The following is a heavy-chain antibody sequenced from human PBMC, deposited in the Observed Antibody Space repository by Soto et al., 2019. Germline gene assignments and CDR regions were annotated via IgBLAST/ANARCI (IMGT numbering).Heavy chain of an antibody. D-gene: IGHD6-13*01. V-gene: IGHV1-18*01. CDR2: TRADNGNT. CDR1: GYTFTTSS. Sequence: ASVKVSCKASGYTFTTSSITWVRQAPGQGLEWMGWTRADNGNTNYAQKLQDRVTMTTDTSTSTAYMELRSLRSDDTAVYYCARDRNSSPYWGQGTLVTSPQ. CDR3: ARDRNSSPY. J-gene: IGHJ4*02.